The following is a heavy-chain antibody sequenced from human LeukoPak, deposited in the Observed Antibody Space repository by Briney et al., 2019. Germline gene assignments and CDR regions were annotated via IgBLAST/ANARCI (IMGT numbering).Heavy chain of an antibody. CDR3: ASGGSMSYGFLMD. CDR1: GGTFSSYA. Sequence: SVKASCKASGGTFSSYAISWVRQAPGQGLEWMGGIIPIFGTANYAQKFQGRVTITADESTSTAYMELSSLRSEDTAVYYCASGGSMSYGFLMDWGQGTLVTVSS. V-gene: IGHV1-69*01. CDR2: IIPIFGTA. D-gene: IGHD5-18*01. J-gene: IGHJ4*02.